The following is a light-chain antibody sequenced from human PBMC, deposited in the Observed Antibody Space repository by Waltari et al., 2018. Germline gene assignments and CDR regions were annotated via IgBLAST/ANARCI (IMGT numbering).Light chain of an antibody. CDR3: QQRSNWPPFT. V-gene: IGKV3-11*01. J-gene: IGKJ3*01. CDR2: DAS. CDR1: QSVSSY. Sequence: EIVLTQSPATLSLSPGERAPFSCRASQSVSSYLAWYQQKPGQAPRLLISDASNRATVIPARFSGRGSGTDFTLTISSLEPEDFAVYYCQQRSNWPPFTFGPGTKVDIK.